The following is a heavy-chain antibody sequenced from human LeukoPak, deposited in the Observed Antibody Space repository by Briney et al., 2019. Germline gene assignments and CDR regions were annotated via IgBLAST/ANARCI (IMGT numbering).Heavy chain of an antibody. D-gene: IGHD3-22*01. CDR1: GFTFSSYG. CDR2: ISYDGSNK. CDR3: ARDGPKSSMIVVVHYGMDV. J-gene: IGHJ6*02. Sequence: GGSLRLSCAASGFTFSSYGMHWVRQAPGKGLEWVAVISYDGSNKYYADSVKGRFTISRDNSKNTLYLQMNSLRSEDTAVYYCARDGPKSSMIVVVHYGMDVWGQGTTVTVSS. V-gene: IGHV3-30*03.